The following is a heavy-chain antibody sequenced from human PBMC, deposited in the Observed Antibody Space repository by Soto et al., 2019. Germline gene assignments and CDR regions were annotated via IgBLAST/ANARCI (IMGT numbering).Heavy chain of an antibody. CDR1: GVTFSSYA. V-gene: IGHV3-23*01. CDR3: AKGCDSSGYSHYWNY. D-gene: IGHD3-22*01. J-gene: IGHJ4*02. CDR2: ISGSGGST. Sequence: VQLLESGGGLVQPGGSLRLSCAASGVTFSSYAMSWVRQAPGKGLEWVSAISGSGGSTYYADSVKGRFTISRDNSKNTLYLQMNSLRAENTAVYYCAKGCDSSGYSHYWNYWGQGTLVTVSS.